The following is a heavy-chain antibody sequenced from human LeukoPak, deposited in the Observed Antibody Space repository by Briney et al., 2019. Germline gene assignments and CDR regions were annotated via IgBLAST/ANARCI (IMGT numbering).Heavy chain of an antibody. Sequence: PSETLSLTCTVSGGSISSYYWSWIRQPPGKGLEWIGYISCSRRTNYNPSLKSRVTISVHTSENQFSLKLSSVTAADTAVYYCARADSYYYDSSGYRPPARGVFDYWGQGTLVTVSS. CDR1: GGSISSYY. CDR3: ARADSYYYDSSGYRPPARGVFDY. J-gene: IGHJ4*02. D-gene: IGHD3-22*01. V-gene: IGHV4-59*08. CDR2: ISCSRRT.